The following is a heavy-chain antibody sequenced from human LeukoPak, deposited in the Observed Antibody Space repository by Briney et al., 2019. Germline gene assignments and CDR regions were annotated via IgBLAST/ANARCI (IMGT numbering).Heavy chain of an antibody. CDR2: IYYSGST. D-gene: IGHD3-9*01. Sequence: SETLSLTCTVSGGSISSYYWSWIRQPPGKGLEWIGYIYYSGSTNYNPSLKSRVTISVDTSKNQFSLKLSSVTAADTAVYYCARASSILTGFDFWGQGTLVTVSS. CDR1: GGSISSYY. J-gene: IGHJ4*02. V-gene: IGHV4-59*01. CDR3: ARASSILTGFDF.